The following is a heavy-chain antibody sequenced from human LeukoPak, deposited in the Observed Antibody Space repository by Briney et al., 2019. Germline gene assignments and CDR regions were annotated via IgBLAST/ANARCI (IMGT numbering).Heavy chain of an antibody. D-gene: IGHD5-18*01. V-gene: IGHV1-69*01. J-gene: IGHJ4*02. CDR2: IIPIFGTA. CDR3: ARDRGYSYVLVY. CDR1: GGTFSSYA. Sequence: SVKVSCKASGGTFSSYAISWVRQAPGQGLEWMGGIIPIFGTANYAQKFQGRVTITADESTSTAYMELSSLRSEDTAVFYCARDRGYSYVLVYWGQGTLVTVSS.